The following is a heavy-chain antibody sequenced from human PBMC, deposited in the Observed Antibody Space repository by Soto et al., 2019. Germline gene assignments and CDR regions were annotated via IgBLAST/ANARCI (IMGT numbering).Heavy chain of an antibody. J-gene: IGHJ6*02. CDR3: ARDPNWYGDYYYGMDV. V-gene: IGHV4-30-4*01. CDR1: GVSVSSGDYY. D-gene: IGHD1-20*01. CDR2: IHYSGGT. Sequence: SETLSLTCTVSGVSVSSGDYYWSWIRQPPGKGLEWIGYIHYSGGTYCNPSLKSRLTITEDTSKNQFSLKLSSVTAADTAVYYCARDPNWYGDYYYGMDVWGQGTTVTVSS.